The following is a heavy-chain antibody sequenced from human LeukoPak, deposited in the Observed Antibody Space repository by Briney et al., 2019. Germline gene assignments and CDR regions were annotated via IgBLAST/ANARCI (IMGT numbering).Heavy chain of an antibody. V-gene: IGHV4-39*02. J-gene: IGHJ4*02. CDR1: GGSISSSSYY. D-gene: IGHD3-10*01. Sequence: SETLSLTCTVSGGSISSSSYYWGWIRQPPGKGLEWIGSIYYSGSTYYNPSLKSRVTISVDTSKNQFSLKLSSVTAADTAVYYCARDGRNTQRWIYYYGSGSYYNSFDYWGQGTLVTVSS. CDR2: IYYSGST. CDR3: ARDGRNTQRWIYYYGSGSYYNSFDY.